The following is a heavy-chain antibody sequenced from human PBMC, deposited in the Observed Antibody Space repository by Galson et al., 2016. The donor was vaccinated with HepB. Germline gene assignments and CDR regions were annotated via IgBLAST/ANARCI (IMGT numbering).Heavy chain of an antibody. CDR2: INPPNGGT. Sequence: SVKVSCKASGYTFTGYYIHWVRQAPGQGLEWMGWINPPNGGTNYAQKFQGRVTMTRDTSSTTGYLEVRRLRSDDTAVYYCARASRAARLNFDYWGRGALVTVAS. D-gene: IGHD6-6*01. CDR1: GYTFTGYY. J-gene: IGHJ4*02. CDR3: ARASRAARLNFDY. V-gene: IGHV1-2*02.